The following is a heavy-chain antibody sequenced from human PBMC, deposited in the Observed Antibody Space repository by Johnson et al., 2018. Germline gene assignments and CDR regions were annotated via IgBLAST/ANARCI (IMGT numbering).Heavy chain of an antibody. Sequence: QLVQSGGDLVQPGGSLRLSCAASGFSMISYWMGWVRQAPGKGLQWVASIKEDGTGKYYVDSEGGRFTISRDSATNSLYLQMNSLRVEDTDVYYCVRDLTQGDVWGQGTTVTVSS. CDR2: IKEDGTGK. J-gene: IGHJ6*02. CDR3: VRDLTQGDV. V-gene: IGHV3-7*01. CDR1: GFSMISYW.